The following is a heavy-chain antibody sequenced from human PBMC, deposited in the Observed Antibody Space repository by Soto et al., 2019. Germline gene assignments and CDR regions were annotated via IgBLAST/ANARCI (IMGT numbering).Heavy chain of an antibody. D-gene: IGHD2-21*02. J-gene: IGHJ2*01. CDR3: ARPVVTPRGWYFDL. CDR1: GGTFSSYA. V-gene: IGHV1-69*12. CDR2: IIPIFGTA. Sequence: QVQLVQSGAEVKKPGSSVKVSCKASGGTFSSYAISWVRQAPGQGLEWMGGIIPIFGTANYAQKVQGRVTITAAESTSTAYMERSSLRSEDTAVYYCARPVVTPRGWYFDLWGRGTLVTVSS.